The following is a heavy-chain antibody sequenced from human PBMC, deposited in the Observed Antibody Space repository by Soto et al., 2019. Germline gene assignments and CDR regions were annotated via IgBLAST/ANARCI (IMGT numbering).Heavy chain of an antibody. CDR3: AKFFVGTGGSSGWPWYFDS. CDR1: GFTFSNYA. V-gene: IGHV3-23*01. CDR2: ISGSGTTT. J-gene: IGHJ4*02. D-gene: IGHD6-25*01. Sequence: EVQLLESGGGLVQPGGSLRLSCAASGFTFSNYAMSWVRQAPGKGLEWVSAISGSGTTTYSADSVRGRFTISRDNSKNTLYLQMNSLRAEDTAVYYWAKFFVGTGGSSGWPWYFDSWGQGTLVTVSS.